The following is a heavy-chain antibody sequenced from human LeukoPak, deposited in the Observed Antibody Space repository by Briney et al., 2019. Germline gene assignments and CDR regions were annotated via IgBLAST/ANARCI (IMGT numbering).Heavy chain of an antibody. V-gene: IGHV3-48*01. J-gene: IGHJ4*02. CDR3: ARSAVQANTPFYFDF. D-gene: IGHD1-26*01. CDR1: GFSFASYG. CDR2: ISAGSSNT. Sequence: SGGSLRLSCSASGFSFASYGMNWVRQAPGSGLKWVAYISAGSSNTFYADSVKGRFTISRDDADNFLHLQMNSLSAEDTAVYYCARSAVQANTPFYFDFWGQGALVTVPS.